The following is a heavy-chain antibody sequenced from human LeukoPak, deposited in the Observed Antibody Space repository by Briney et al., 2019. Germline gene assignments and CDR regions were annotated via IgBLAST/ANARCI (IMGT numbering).Heavy chain of an antibody. Sequence: SETLSLTCTVSGGSISSSSYYWGWIRQPPGKGLEWIGSIYYSGSTYYNPSLKSRVTMSVDTSKNQFSLKLSSVTAADTAVYYCARDGPVSSEYYYYYGMDVWGQGTTVTVSS. V-gene: IGHV4-39*07. CDR2: IYYSGST. J-gene: IGHJ6*02. CDR3: ARDGPVSSEYYYYYGMDV. CDR1: GGSISSSSYY. D-gene: IGHD6-19*01.